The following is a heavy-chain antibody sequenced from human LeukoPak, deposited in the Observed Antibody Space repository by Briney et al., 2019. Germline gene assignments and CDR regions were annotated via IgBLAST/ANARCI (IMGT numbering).Heavy chain of an antibody. CDR2: IDRDGSST. D-gene: IGHD6-13*01. J-gene: IGHJ4*02. CDR1: GFTFSSYW. Sequence: GGSLRLSCAASGFTFSSYWMYWVRQAPGKGLVWVSRIDRDGSSTSYADSVKERFTISRDNAKNTLYLQMNSLRAEDTAIYYCARDRAATDLDYWGLGTPVTVSS. CDR3: ARDRAATDLDY. V-gene: IGHV3-74*01.